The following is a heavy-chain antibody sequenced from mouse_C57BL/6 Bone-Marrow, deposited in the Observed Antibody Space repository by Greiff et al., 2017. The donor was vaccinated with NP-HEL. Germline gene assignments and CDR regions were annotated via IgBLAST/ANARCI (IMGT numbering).Heavy chain of an antibody. CDR2: ISNGGGST. CDR1: GFTFSDYY. Sequence: EVHLVESGGGLVQPGGSLKLSCAASGFTFSDYYMYWVRQTPEKRLEWVAYISNGGGSTYYPDTVKGRFTISRDNAKNTLYLQMSRLKSEDTAMYYCARMVTTSLYAMDYWGQGTSVTVSS. CDR3: ARMVTTSLYAMDY. D-gene: IGHD2-3*01. J-gene: IGHJ4*01. V-gene: IGHV5-12*01.